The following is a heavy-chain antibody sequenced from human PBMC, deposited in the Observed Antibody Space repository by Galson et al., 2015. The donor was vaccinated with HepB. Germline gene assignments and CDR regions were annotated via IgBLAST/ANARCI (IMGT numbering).Heavy chain of an antibody. D-gene: IGHD1-26*01. V-gene: IGHV3-30*18. CDR1: GFTFSSYS. Sequence: SLRLSCAASGFTFSSYSMHWVRQAPGKGLEWVAVISYDGSNKYYADSVKGRFTISRDNSKNTLYLQMNSLRAEDTAVYYCAKGTSYEGGAFDIWGQGTMVTVSS. CDR3: AKGTSYEGGAFDI. J-gene: IGHJ3*02. CDR2: ISYDGSNK.